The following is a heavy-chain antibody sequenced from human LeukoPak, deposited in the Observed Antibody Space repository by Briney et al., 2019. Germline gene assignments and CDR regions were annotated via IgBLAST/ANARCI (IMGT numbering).Heavy chain of an antibody. V-gene: IGHV4-34*01. CDR1: DGSFSSYY. CDR2: INHSGST. D-gene: IGHD6-13*01. Sequence: SETLSLTCAVYDGSFSSYYWSWIRQPPGKGLEWIGEINHSGSTNYNPSLKSRVTISVDTSKNQFSLKLSSVTAADTAMYYCGGGGTIAAAGVDYWGHGTLVTVSS. CDR3: GGGGTIAAAGVDY. J-gene: IGHJ4*01.